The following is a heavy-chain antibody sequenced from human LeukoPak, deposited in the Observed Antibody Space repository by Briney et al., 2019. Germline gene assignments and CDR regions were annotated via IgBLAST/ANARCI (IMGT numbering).Heavy chain of an antibody. D-gene: IGHD3-3*01. CDR1: GFIFSSYG. CDR2: ITGSGART. CDR3: ARDFRSDFPNWFDP. J-gene: IGHJ5*02. V-gene: IGHV3-23*01. Sequence: GGSLRLSCAASGFIFSSYGMTWVRQAPGKGLEWVSAITGSGARTFYADPVKGRFTVSRDNAKNTLYLQMNSLSAEDAAVYYCARDFRSDFPNWFDPWGRGALVTVSS.